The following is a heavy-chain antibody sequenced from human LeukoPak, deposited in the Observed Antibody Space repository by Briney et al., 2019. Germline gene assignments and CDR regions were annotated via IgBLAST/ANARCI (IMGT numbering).Heavy chain of an antibody. Sequence: GGSLRLSCAAPGFIFSNYGMSWVRQAPGKGLEWVSAIGSSGRTTYYADSVKGRFTISRDNSKNTLYLQMNSLRAEDTAVYYCAKIVAGLDYWGQGTLVTVSS. CDR3: AKIVAGLDY. CDR1: GFIFSNYG. J-gene: IGHJ4*02. CDR2: IGSSGRTT. V-gene: IGHV3-23*01. D-gene: IGHD2-15*01.